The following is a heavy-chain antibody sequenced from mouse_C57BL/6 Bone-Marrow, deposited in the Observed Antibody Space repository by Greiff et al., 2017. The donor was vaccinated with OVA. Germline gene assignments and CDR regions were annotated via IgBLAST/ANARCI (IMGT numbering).Heavy chain of an antibody. V-gene: IGHV1-5*01. CDR2: IYPGNSDT. CDR3: TRWTYLGGNYCDD. J-gene: IGHJ2*01. D-gene: IGHD5-1*01. Sequence: VQLQQSGTVLARPGASVKMSCKTSGYTFTSYWMHWVKQRPGQGLEWIGAIYPGNSDTSYNQQFNGKAKLTAVTSARPAYMELSSLTNEDAADYDSTRWTYLGGNYCDDGGKGTTRTGAS. CDR1: GYTFTSYW.